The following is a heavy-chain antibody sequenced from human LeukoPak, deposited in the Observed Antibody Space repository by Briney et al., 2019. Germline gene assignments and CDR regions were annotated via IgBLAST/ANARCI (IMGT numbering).Heavy chain of an antibody. CDR2: MSPNSGNT. CDR1: GYTFTSYD. Sequence: GTSVKVSCKASGYTFTSYDINWVRQATGQGLEWMGWMSPNSGNTAYAQKFQGRVTMTRNTSISTAYMELSSLRSEDTAVYYCARGGGSTWTQRGYFQYWGQGTLVTVSS. CDR3: ARGGGSTWTQRGYFQY. J-gene: IGHJ1*01. V-gene: IGHV1-8*01. D-gene: IGHD6-13*01.